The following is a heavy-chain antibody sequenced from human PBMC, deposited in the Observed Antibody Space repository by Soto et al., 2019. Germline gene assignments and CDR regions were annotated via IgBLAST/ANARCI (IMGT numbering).Heavy chain of an antibody. CDR1: GFTFSDQY. CDR3: ASDPYYYASGF. CDR2: ISGDATIT. V-gene: IGHV3-11*01. J-gene: IGHJ4*02. D-gene: IGHD3-10*01. Sequence: LRLSCAASGFTFSDQYMTWIRQAPGKGLEWVSKISGDATITYYADSVKGRFTVSRDNAKKSLYLQMNSLRAEDTAVYYCASDPYYYASGFWGQGTLVTVSS.